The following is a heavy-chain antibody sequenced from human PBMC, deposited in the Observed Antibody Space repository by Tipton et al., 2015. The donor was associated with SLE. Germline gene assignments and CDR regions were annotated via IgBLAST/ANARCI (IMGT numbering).Heavy chain of an antibody. CDR2: INHSGST. CDR3: ARDESSSWPYYYGMDV. Sequence: TLSLTCAVYGGSFSGYYWSWIRQPPGKGLEWIGEINHSGSTNYNPSLKSRITISVDTSKNQFSLKLSSVTAADTAVYYCARDESSSWPYYYGMDVWGQGTTATVSS. CDR1: GGSFSGYY. V-gene: IGHV4-34*01. J-gene: IGHJ6*02. D-gene: IGHD6-13*01.